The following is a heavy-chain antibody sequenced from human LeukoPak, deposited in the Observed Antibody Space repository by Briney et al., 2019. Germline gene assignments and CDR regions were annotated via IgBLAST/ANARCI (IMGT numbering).Heavy chain of an antibody. CDR3: ARVSGGYAYNYGMDV. J-gene: IGHJ6*02. V-gene: IGHV3-30*04. D-gene: IGHD2-15*01. Sequence: GGSLRLSCAASGFTFDNYPIHWVRQGPGKGLEWVALISFDGTHKYYADSVKGRFTMSRDNSKNTLYLQMNSLRGEDTAVYYCARVSGGYAYNYGMDVWGQGTTVTVSS. CDR1: GFTFDNYP. CDR2: ISFDGTHK.